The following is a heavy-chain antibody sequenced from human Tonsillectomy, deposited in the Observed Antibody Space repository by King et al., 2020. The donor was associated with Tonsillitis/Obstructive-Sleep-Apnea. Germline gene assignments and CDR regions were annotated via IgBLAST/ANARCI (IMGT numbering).Heavy chain of an antibody. J-gene: IGHJ3*02. CDR2: ISGGGGST. Sequence: QLVQSGGGLVQPGGSLRLSCAASGFTFSSYAMCWVRQAPGKGLECGSTISGGGGSTYQADSVKGRFTISRDNSKNTLYMQMNSLRAEATAVYYCQGGYCSSTSCYRGAREAFDIWGQGTMVTVSS. D-gene: IGHD2-2*02. CDR3: QGGYCSSTSCYRGAREAFDI. V-gene: IGHV3-23*04. CDR1: GFTFSSYA.